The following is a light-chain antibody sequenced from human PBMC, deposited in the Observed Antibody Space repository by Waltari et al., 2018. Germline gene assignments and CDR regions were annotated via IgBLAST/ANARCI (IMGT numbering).Light chain of an antibody. CDR2: LNS. Sequence: QSVLAQPPSVSGAPGQRVTIPCTGSSSNIRAGYDVHWYQQFPGTAPKPPMYLNSIRPSGVPDRFSGSKSGTSASLAITGLQAEDEADYYCQSYDITLTASVFGGGTKLTVL. CDR3: QSYDITLTASV. CDR1: SSNIRAGYD. J-gene: IGLJ2*01. V-gene: IGLV1-40*01.